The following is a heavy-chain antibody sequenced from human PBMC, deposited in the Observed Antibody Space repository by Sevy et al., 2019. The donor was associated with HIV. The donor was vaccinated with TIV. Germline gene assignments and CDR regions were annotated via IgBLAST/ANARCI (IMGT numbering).Heavy chain of an antibody. V-gene: IGHV1-18*01. CDR1: NYNFFAYG. CDR2: ISGFNGNT. Sequence: ASVKVSCSASNYNFFAYGFAWVRQAPGQGLEWMGWISGFNGNTNYAQKLRGRVTLTTDSSTSTAYMELRSLTSDDTAVYYCAREVVTPGPDYGMDVWGPGTTVTVSS. J-gene: IGHJ6*02. D-gene: IGHD3-22*01. CDR3: AREVVTPGPDYGMDV.